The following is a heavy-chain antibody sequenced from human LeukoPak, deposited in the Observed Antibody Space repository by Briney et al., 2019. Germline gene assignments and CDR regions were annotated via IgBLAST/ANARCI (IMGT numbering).Heavy chain of an antibody. J-gene: IGHJ4*02. Sequence: PGGSLRLSCAASGVSVSSNYMSWVRQAPGKGLEWVSVIYSGGSTYYADSVKGRFTISRDNSKNTLYLQMNSLRAEDTAVYYCARDGTYYYGSGSYLIDYWGQGTLVTVSS. CDR3: ARDGTYYYGSGSYLIDY. CDR1: GVSVSSNY. V-gene: IGHV3-66*01. D-gene: IGHD3-10*01. CDR2: IYSGGST.